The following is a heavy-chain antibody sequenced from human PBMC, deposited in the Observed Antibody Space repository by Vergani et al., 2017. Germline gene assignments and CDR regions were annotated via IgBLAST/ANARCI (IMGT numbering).Heavy chain of an antibody. CDR2: IYSSGST. CDR1: GGSISSGSYY. J-gene: IGHJ5*02. CDR3: TRHWAVVAANNWFDP. D-gene: IGHD2-15*01. Sequence: QVQLQESGPGLVKPSQTLSLTCTVSGGSISSGSYYWSWIRQPAGKGLEWIGRIYSSGSTTYNPSLKSRVTISVDTSKNQFSLKLSSVTAADTAVYYCTRHWAVVAANNWFDPWGQGTLVTVSS. V-gene: IGHV4-61*02.